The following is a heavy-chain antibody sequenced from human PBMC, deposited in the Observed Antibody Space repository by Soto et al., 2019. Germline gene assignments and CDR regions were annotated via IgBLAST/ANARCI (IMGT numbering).Heavy chain of an antibody. CDR3: ARDRYRSSTSCYGGGWFDP. J-gene: IGHJ5*02. CDR1: GFTFSDYY. V-gene: IGHV3-11*06. D-gene: IGHD2-2*01. Sequence: VGSLRLSCAASGFTFSDYYMSWIRQAPGKGLEWVSYISSSSSYTNYADSVKGRFTISRDNAKNSLYLQMNSLRAEDTAVYYCARDRYRSSTSCYGGGWFDPWGQGTLVTVSS. CDR2: ISSSSSYT.